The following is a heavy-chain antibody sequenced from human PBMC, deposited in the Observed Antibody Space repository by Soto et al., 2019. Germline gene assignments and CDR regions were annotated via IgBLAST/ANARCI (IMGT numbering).Heavy chain of an antibody. CDR3: ASNLRYYGMDV. V-gene: IGHV1-46*01. Sequence: XSVKVSFKASGYTFTSYYMHWVRQAPGQGLEWMGIINPSGGSTSYAQKFQGRVTMTRDTSTSTVYMELSSLRSEDTAVYYCASNLRYYGMDVWGQGTTVTVSS. J-gene: IGHJ6*02. CDR1: GYTFTSYY. CDR2: INPSGGST. D-gene: IGHD1-1*01.